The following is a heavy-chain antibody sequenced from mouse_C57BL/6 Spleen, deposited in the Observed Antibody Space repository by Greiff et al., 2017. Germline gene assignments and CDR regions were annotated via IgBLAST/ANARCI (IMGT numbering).Heavy chain of an antibody. CDR1: GYSFTGYG. Sequence: VQLQQSGAELARPGASVKLSCKASGYSFTGYGISWVKQRTGKGLEWIGEIYPRSGSTYYNEKFKGKATLTADKSSSTADMELRSLPSEDSAVYFGGGRGPMVPSEAGFACGGQGPLVTVA. J-gene: IGHJ3*01. CDR2: IYPRSGST. V-gene: IGHV1-81*01. D-gene: IGHD2-2*01. CDR3: GGRGPMVPSEAGFAC.